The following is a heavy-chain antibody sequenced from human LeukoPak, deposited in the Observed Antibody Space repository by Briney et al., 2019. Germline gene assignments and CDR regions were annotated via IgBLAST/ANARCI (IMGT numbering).Heavy chain of an antibody. CDR1: GYTFTGYY. Sequence: ASVKVSCKASGYTFTGYYMHWVRQAPGQGLEWMGWINPNSGGTNYAQKFQGRVTMTRDTSISTAYMELSRLRSDDTAVYYCAKDSNPNYYYYYYMDVWGKGTTVTVSS. V-gene: IGHV1-2*02. J-gene: IGHJ6*03. CDR2: INPNSGGT. D-gene: IGHD4-11*01. CDR3: AKDSNPNYYYYYYMDV.